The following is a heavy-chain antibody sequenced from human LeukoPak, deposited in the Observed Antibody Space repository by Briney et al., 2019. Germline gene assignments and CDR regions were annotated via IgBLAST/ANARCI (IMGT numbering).Heavy chain of an antibody. Sequence: GGSLRLSCAASGFTFSSYSMNWVRQAPGKGLEWVSSISSSSSYIYYADSVKGRFTISRDNAKNSLYLQMNSLRAEDTAVYYCARAADGFGESPFDYWGQGTLVTVSS. CDR1: GFTFSSYS. J-gene: IGHJ4*02. V-gene: IGHV3-21*01. D-gene: IGHD3-10*01. CDR3: ARAADGFGESPFDY. CDR2: ISSSSSYI.